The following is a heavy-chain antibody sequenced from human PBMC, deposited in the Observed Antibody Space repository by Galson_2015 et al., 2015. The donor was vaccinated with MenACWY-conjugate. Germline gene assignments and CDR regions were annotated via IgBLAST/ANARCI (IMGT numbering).Heavy chain of an antibody. CDR3: ARHPSSAQGWKGMDV. J-gene: IGHJ6*02. D-gene: IGHD6-19*01. CDR2: IAYSGGS. V-gene: IGHV4-59*08. Sequence: SETLSLTCTVSGVSISDYFWSWIRQPPGKGLEWLAYIAYSGGSNYNPSLNGRTTISLDTSKNQFSLKLTSVTAADTAAYYCARHPSSAQGWKGMDVWGQGTTVTVSS. CDR1: GVSISDYF.